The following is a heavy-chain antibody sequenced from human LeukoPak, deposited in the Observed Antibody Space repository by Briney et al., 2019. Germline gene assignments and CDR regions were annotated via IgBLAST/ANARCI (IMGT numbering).Heavy chain of an antibody. D-gene: IGHD3-10*01. Sequence: SGGSLRLSCAASGFTFSSYAMSWVRQAPGKGLEWVSAISGSGGSTYYADSVKGRFTISRDNSKNTLYLQMNSLRAEDTAVYYCAKDRGSGSYFDYWGQGTLVTVSS. V-gene: IGHV3-23*01. J-gene: IGHJ4*02. CDR1: GFTFSSYA. CDR2: ISGSGGST. CDR3: AKDRGSGSYFDY.